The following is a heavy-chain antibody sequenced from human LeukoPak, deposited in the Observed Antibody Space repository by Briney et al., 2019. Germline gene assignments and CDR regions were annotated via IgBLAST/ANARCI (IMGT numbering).Heavy chain of an antibody. D-gene: IGHD6-13*01. CDR3: AKGAGWSSSWYFDY. CDR1: GFTFSSYG. Sequence: GGSLRLSCAASGFTFSSYGMHWVRQAPGKGLEWVAVISYDGSNKYYADSVKGRFTISKDNSKNTLYLQMNSLRAEDTAVYYCAKGAGWSSSWYFDYWGQGTLVTVSS. J-gene: IGHJ4*02. CDR2: ISYDGSNK. V-gene: IGHV3-30*18.